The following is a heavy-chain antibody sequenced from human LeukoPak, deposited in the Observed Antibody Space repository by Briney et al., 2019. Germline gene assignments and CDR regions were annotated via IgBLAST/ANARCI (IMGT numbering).Heavy chain of an antibody. CDR2: INHSGST. Sequence: SETLSLTCAVYGGSFSGYYWSWMRQPPGKGLEWIGEINHSGSTNYNPSLKSRATISEDTSKNQFSLKLSSVTAADTAVYFCARVGYSYVINDWSRTGLGAYPTKYYYHMDVWGKGTTVTVSS. J-gene: IGHJ6*03. CDR1: GGSFSGYY. D-gene: IGHD5-18*01. CDR3: ARVGYSYVINDWSRTGLGAYPTKYYYHMDV. V-gene: IGHV4-34*01.